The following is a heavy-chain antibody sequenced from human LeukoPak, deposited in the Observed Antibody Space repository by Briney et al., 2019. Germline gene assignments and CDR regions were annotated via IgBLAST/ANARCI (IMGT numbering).Heavy chain of an antibody. V-gene: IGHV4-59*08. D-gene: IGHD3-10*01. CDR2: IYYSGST. CDR3: ARHEGRAEILWFGELKTDNWFDP. Sequence: SETLSLTCTVSGGSISSYYWSWIRQPPGKGLEWIGYIYYSGSTNYNPSLKSRVTISVDTSKNQFSLKLSSVTAADTAVYYCARHEGRAEILWFGELKTDNWFDPWGQGTLVTVSS. CDR1: GGSISSYY. J-gene: IGHJ5*02.